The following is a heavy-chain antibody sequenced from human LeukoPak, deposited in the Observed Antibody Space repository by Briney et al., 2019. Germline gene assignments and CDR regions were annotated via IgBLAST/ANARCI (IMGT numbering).Heavy chain of an antibody. D-gene: IGHD4-17*01. V-gene: IGHV3-21*01. Sequence: GGSLRLSCAASGFAFSSYSMNWVRQAPGKGLEWVSSISSSSSYIYYADSVKGRFTISRDNAKNSLYLQMNSLRAEDTAVYYCARDSDSTTVTNGMDVWGQGTTVTVSS. CDR2: ISSSSSYI. CDR3: ARDSDSTTVTNGMDV. CDR1: GFAFSSYS. J-gene: IGHJ6*02.